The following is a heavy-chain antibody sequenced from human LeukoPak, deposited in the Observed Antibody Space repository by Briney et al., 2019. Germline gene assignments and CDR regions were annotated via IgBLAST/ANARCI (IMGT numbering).Heavy chain of an antibody. V-gene: IGHV3-23*01. CDR1: GFTFSSYV. Sequence: GGSLRLSCAASGFTFSSYVTSWVRQAPGKGLEWVSGISGSGGSTYYADSVKGRFTISRDNSKNTLYSQMNSLRAEDTAVYYCAKDQDLVGGNDYWGQGTLVTVSS. D-gene: IGHD4-23*01. CDR3: AKDQDLVGGNDY. CDR2: ISGSGGST. J-gene: IGHJ4*02.